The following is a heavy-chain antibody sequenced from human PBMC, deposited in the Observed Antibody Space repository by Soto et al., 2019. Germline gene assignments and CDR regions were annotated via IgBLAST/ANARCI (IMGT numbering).Heavy chain of an antibody. CDR2: IYYSGST. J-gene: IGHJ5*02. CDR3: AREYEWEHQFDP. Sequence: SETLSLTCTVSGGSISSYYWSWIRQPPGKGLEWIGYIYYSGSTNYNPSLKSRVTISVDTSKNQFSLKLSSVTAADTAVYYCAREYEWEHQFDPWGQGTLVTVSS. CDR1: GGSISSYY. D-gene: IGHD1-26*01. V-gene: IGHV4-59*01.